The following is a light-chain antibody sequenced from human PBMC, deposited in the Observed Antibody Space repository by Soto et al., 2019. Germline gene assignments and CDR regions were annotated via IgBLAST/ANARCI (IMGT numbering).Light chain of an antibody. V-gene: IGKV1-9*01. CDR3: QQLFDSPIT. CDR2: AAS. Sequence: QAPSFLSPSIAESVTITCRASQGISTSLAWYQVKPGKAPKLLIYAASTLESGVPSRFSATVSGTEFSLTIPSLQPEDFATYYCQQLFDSPITFGQGTRLEIK. CDR1: QGISTS. J-gene: IGKJ5*01.